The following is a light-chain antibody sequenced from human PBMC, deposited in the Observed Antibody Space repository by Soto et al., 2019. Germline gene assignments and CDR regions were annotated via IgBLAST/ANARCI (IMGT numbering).Light chain of an antibody. CDR2: EDS. CDR3: QAWDSSTAV. V-gene: IGLV3-1*01. J-gene: IGLJ2*01. Sequence: SYELTQPPSVSVSPGQTASITCSGDKLGDKSACWYQQKPGQSPVVVIYEDSKRPSGIPERFSGSNSGNTATLTISGTQAMDEADYYCQAWDSSTAVFGGGTKLTVL. CDR1: KLGDKS.